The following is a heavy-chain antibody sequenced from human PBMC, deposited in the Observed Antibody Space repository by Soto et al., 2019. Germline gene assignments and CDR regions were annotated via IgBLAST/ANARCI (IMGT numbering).Heavy chain of an antibody. J-gene: IGHJ6*02. V-gene: IGHV3-15*01. Sequence: GGSLRLSCAASGSTFSNAWMSWVRQAPGKGLEWVGRIKSKTDGGTADYAAPVKGRFTISRDDSKNTLYLQMNSLKTEDTAVYYCTTDADQYSSSSWVYYYYGMDVWGQGTTVTVSS. CDR1: GSTFSNAW. CDR2: IKSKTDGGTA. D-gene: IGHD6-6*01. CDR3: TTDADQYSSSSWVYYYYGMDV.